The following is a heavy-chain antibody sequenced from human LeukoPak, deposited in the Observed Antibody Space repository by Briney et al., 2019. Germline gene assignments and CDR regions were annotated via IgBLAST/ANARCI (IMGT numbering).Heavy chain of an antibody. V-gene: IGHV1-18*01. CDR3: ASDGYSSGWYRGPLDY. CDR1: GYTFTSYG. D-gene: IGHD6-19*01. CDR2: ISAYNGNT. Sequence: VASVKVSCKASGYTFTSYGISWVRQAPGQGLEWMGWISAYNGNTNYAQKLQGRVTMTTDTSTSTAYMELRSLRSDDTAVYYCASDGYSSGWYRGPLDYWGQGTLVTVSS. J-gene: IGHJ4*02.